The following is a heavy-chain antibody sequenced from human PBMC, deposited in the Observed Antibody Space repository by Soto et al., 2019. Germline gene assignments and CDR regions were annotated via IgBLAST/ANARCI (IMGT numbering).Heavy chain of an antibody. CDR1: GASISNYF. V-gene: IGHV4-59*12. J-gene: IGHJ4*02. D-gene: IGHD6-25*01. CDR2: VHYSGST. CDR3: ARGRAASGQDLTDY. Sequence: QVQLQESGPGLVKPSETLSLTCSVSGASISNYFWNWIRQPPGKGLEWIGYVHYSGSTKFNPSLTSRVTISLDMSQNQFSLDLTSVTAADTAVYYCARGRAASGQDLTDYWGQGILVSVSS.